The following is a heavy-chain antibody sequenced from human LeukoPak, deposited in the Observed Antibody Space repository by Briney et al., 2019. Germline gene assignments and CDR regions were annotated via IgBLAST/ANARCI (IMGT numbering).Heavy chain of an antibody. Sequence: SETLSLTCSVSGDSITGYSWSWIRQTPGKGLEWIGYIYYNGDTHYNPSLNSRLSISVDTPNNQFSLNLRSVTAADTAVYYCARGCRDGYSNYWYFDLWGRGTLVTVSS. CDR2: IYYNGDT. V-gene: IGHV4-59*08. CDR3: ARGCRDGYSNYWYFDL. J-gene: IGHJ2*01. D-gene: IGHD5-24*01. CDR1: GDSITGYS.